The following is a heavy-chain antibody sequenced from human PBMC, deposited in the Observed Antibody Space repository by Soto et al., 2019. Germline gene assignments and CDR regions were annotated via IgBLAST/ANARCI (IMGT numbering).Heavy chain of an antibody. V-gene: IGHV3-33*01. CDR3: ARGLDCTNGVCYEYYFDY. J-gene: IGHJ4*02. CDR2: IWYDGSNK. D-gene: IGHD2-8*01. Sequence: GGSLRLSCAASGFTFSSYGMHWVRQAPGKGLEWVAVIWYDGSNKYYADSVKGRFTISRDNSKNTLYLQMISLRAEDTAVYYCARGLDCTNGVCYEYYFDYWGQGTLVTVSS. CDR1: GFTFSSYG.